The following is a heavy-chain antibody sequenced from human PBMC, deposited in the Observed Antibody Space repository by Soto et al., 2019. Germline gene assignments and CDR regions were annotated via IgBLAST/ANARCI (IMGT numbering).Heavy chain of an antibody. Sequence: QMQLVESGGGVVQPGRSLRLSCVASGFAFNNYGMHWVRQLPGNGLEWVAVIWHDGSNKYYAVSVQGRFTVSRDNADSTMYLEINSLRADDTATYYCAKDKDLVSSPGVLSLYGMDVWGHGTTVIVSS. V-gene: IGHV3-33*06. CDR1: GFAFNNYG. CDR2: IWHDGSNK. J-gene: IGHJ6*02. D-gene: IGHD2-8*01. CDR3: AKDKDLVSSPGVLSLYGMDV.